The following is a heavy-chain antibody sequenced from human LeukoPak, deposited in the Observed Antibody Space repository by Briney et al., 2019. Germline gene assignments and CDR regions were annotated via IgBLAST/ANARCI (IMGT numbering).Heavy chain of an antibody. CDR3: AREKLANYYDSSGYYYPYYYGMDV. V-gene: IGHV3-74*01. CDR2: INSDGSST. CDR1: GFTFSSYW. Sequence: GGSLRLSCAASGFTFSSYWMHWVRQAPGKGLVWVSRINSDGSSTSYADSVKGRFTISRDNAKNTLYLQMNSLRAEDTAVYYCAREKLANYYDSSGYYYPYYYGMDVWGQGTTVTVSS. J-gene: IGHJ6*02. D-gene: IGHD3-22*01.